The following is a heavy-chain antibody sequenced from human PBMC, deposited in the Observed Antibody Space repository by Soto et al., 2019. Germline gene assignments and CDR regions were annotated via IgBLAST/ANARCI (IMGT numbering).Heavy chain of an antibody. V-gene: IGHV3-33*01. CDR1: GFTFSSYG. CDR3: ARDWEVKGVYMDV. CDR2: ICYDGSNK. Sequence: QVQLVASGGGVVQPGRSLRLSCAPSGFTFSSYGMHWVRQAPGKGLEWVAVICYDGSNKYYPDPLKGRFTISRDNSKNTLYLQVNSLGDEDTAVYYCARDWEVKGVYMDVWGKGTTVTVSS. D-gene: IGHD1-26*01. J-gene: IGHJ6*03.